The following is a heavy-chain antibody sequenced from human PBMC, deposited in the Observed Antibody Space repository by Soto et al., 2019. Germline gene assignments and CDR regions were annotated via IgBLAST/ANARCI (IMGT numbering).Heavy chain of an antibody. D-gene: IGHD6-19*01. V-gene: IGHV3-33*01. CDR1: GFTFSSYG. J-gene: IGHJ6*02. CDR3: AREGDSSGWDEVDYYGMDV. CDR2: IWYDGSNK. Sequence: QVQLVESGGGVVQPGRSLRLSCAASGFTFSSYGMHWVRQAPGKGLEWVAVIWYDGSNKYYADSVKGRFTISRDNSKNTLYLQMNSLRAEDTAVHYCAREGDSSGWDEVDYYGMDVWGQGTTVTVSS.